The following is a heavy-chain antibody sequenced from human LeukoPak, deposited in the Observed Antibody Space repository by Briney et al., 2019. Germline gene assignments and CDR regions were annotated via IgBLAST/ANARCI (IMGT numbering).Heavy chain of an antibody. CDR1: GGSISSYY. CDR2: IYYSGST. J-gene: IGHJ4*02. D-gene: IGHD5-24*01. V-gene: IGHV4-59*08. CDR3: ASYSRDGYKFDY. Sequence: PSETLSLTCTVSGGSISSYYWSWIRQPPGKGLEWTGYIYYSGSTNYNPSLKSRVTISVDTSKNQFSLKLSSVTAADTAVYYCASYSRDGYKFDYWGQGTLVTVSS.